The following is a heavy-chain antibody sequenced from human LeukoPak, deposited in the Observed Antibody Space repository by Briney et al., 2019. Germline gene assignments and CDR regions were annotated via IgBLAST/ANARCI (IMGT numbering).Heavy chain of an antibody. V-gene: IGHV3-30*01. CDR3: ARGGGIFDY. J-gene: IGHJ4*02. CDR2: ISYDGSNK. CDR1: GFTFSSYA. Sequence: GGSLRLSCAASGFTFSSYAMHWVRQAPGKGLEWVAVISYDGSNKYYADSVKGRFTISRDNSKNTLYLQVNSLRAEDTAVYYCARGGGIFDYWGQGTLVTVSS. D-gene: IGHD1-26*01.